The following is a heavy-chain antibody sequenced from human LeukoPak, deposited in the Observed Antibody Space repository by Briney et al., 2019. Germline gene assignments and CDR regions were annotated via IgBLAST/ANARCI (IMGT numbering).Heavy chain of an antibody. CDR3: AKVPYSDYGAGRPPFMDV. D-gene: IGHD3-10*01. V-gene: IGHV3-23*01. Sequence: GGSLSLFCAASGFTFNNYAMSGPRQAPGKALEGVSTITDSGGTTYYADSVKGRFTISRDNSKNTLYLQMNSLRDEDTAVYYCAKVPYSDYGAGRPPFMDVWGHGTTVAISS. CDR2: ITDSGGTT. J-gene: IGHJ6*02. CDR1: GFTFNNYA.